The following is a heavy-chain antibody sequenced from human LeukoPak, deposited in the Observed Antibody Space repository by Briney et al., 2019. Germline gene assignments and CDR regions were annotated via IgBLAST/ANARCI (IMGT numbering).Heavy chain of an antibody. CDR3: ARIAVAGKNSLGYYYGMDV. CDR2: VSYDGSSK. Sequence: GGSLRLSCAASGFTFRNYAMHWVRQAPGKGLEWVAVVSYDGSSKYYADSVKGRFTISRDNSKNTLYLQMNSLRAEDTAVYYCARIAVAGKNSLGYYYGMDVRGQGTTVTVSS. J-gene: IGHJ6*02. D-gene: IGHD6-19*01. CDR1: GFTFRNYA. V-gene: IGHV3-30-3*01.